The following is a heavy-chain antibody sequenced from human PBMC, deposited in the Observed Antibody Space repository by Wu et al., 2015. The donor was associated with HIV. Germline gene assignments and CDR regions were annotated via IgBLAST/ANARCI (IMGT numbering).Heavy chain of an antibody. Sequence: QVQLVQSGAEVKKPGSSVKVSCKASGGTFSSFAISWVRQAPGQGLEWVGWISAYDSNTDYAQNLQGRVTMTTDTSTNTAYMELRSLRFDDTAVYYCVRDQQWPSTYYYYYGMDVWGQGTTVTVSS. V-gene: IGHV1-18*01. CDR3: VRDQQWPSTYYYYYGMDV. J-gene: IGHJ6*02. CDR2: ISAYDSNT. CDR1: GGTFSSFA. D-gene: IGHD6-19*01.